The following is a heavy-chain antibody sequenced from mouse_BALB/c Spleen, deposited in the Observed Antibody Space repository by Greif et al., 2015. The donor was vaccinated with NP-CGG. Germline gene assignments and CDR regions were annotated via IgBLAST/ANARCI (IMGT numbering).Heavy chain of an antibody. CDR2: ISSGSSTI. V-gene: IGHV5-17*02. CDR1: GFTFSSFG. CDR3: ARGKITTASWFAY. Sequence: EVQRVESGGGLVQPGGSRKLSCAASGFTFSSFGMHWVRQAPEKGLEWVAYISSGSSTIYYADTVKGRFTISRDNPKNTLFLQMTSLRSEDTAMYYCARGKITTASWFAYWGQGTLVTVSA. J-gene: IGHJ3*01. D-gene: IGHD1-2*01.